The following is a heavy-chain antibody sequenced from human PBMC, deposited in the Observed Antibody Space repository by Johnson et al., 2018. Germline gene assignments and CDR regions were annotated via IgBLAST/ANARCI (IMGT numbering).Heavy chain of an antibody. D-gene: IGHD1-1*01. CDR2: ISSSSSYI. CDR3: ARWERTNDAFGI. CDR1: GFTFSSYS. V-gene: IGHV3-21*01. J-gene: IGHJ3*02. Sequence: VQLVQSGGGLVKPGGSLRLSCAASGFTFSSYSMNWVRPAPGKGLEWVSSISSSSSYIYYADSVRGRFTISRNNPKNSLYLQMNSLRAEDTAVYYCARWERTNDAFGIWCPGTKVTVSS.